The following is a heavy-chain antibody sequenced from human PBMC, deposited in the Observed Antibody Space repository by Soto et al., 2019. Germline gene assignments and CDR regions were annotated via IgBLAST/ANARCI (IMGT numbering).Heavy chain of an antibody. J-gene: IGHJ6*03. CDR1: GGSISSYY. CDR3: ARDMYFDFWSGYYTPQDAYYYYMDV. D-gene: IGHD3-3*01. Sequence: SETLSLTCTVSGGSISSYYWSWIRQPPGKGLEWIGYIYYSGSTNYNPSLKSRVTISVDTSKNQFSLKLSSVTAADTAVYYCARDMYFDFWSGYYTPQDAYYYYMDVWGKGTTVTVSS. V-gene: IGHV4-59*01. CDR2: IYYSGST.